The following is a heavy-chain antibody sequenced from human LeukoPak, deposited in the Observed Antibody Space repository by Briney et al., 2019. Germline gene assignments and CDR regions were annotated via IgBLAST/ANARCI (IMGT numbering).Heavy chain of an antibody. Sequence: GGSLRLSCAASGFTFDDYAMHWVRQAPGKGLEWVSGISWNSGSIGYADSVKGRFTISRDNAKNSLYLQMNSLRAEDTALYYCAKDIAMKVPKGAFDIWGQGTMVTVSS. CDR3: AKDIAMKVPKGAFDI. D-gene: IGHD3-22*01. J-gene: IGHJ3*02. CDR1: GFTFDDYA. CDR2: ISWNSGSI. V-gene: IGHV3-9*01.